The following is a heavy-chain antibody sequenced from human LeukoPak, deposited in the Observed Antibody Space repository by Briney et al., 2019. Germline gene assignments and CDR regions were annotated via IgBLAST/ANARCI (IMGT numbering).Heavy chain of an antibody. D-gene: IGHD3-9*01. CDR3: ASRYYDILTGYSGYGMDV. CDR2: INTNTGNP. CDR1: GYTFTSYA. J-gene: IGHJ6*02. Sequence: ASVTVSCKASGYTFTSYAMNWVRQAPGQGLEWMGWINTNTGNPTYAQGFTGRFVFSLDTPVSTAYLQISSLKAEDTAVYYCASRYYDILTGYSGYGMDVWGQGTTVTVSS. V-gene: IGHV7-4-1*02.